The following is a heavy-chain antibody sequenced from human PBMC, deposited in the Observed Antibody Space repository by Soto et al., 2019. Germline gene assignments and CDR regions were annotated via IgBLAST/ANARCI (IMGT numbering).Heavy chain of an antibody. D-gene: IGHD2-2*01. V-gene: IGHV1-46*01. J-gene: IGHJ4*02. CDR1: GYQFTGSY. Sequence: QVRLVQSGAEVQRPGASLNISCQATGYQFTGSYLHWVRRAPGHGLQWMGMINPDTGSTTYAETFQGRVAMSTDRSAGTVYLGLGSLRSEDTATYYCARQYCSGTSCYWHFDFWGQETLVTVSS. CDR2: INPDTGST. CDR3: ARQYCSGTSCYWHFDF.